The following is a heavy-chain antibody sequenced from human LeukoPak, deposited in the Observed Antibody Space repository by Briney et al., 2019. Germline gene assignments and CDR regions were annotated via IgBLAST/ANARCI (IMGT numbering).Heavy chain of an antibody. D-gene: IGHD3-9*01. V-gene: IGHV4-30-2*01. CDR1: GGSISSGGYS. J-gene: IGHJ4*02. CDR2: IYHSGST. Sequence: PSETLSLTCAVSGGSISSGGYSWSWIRQPPGKGLEWIGYIYHSGSTYYNPSLKSRVTISVDRSKNQFSLKLSSVTAADTAVYYCARVRDILTGFTFDYWGQGTLVTVSS. CDR3: ARVRDILTGFTFDY.